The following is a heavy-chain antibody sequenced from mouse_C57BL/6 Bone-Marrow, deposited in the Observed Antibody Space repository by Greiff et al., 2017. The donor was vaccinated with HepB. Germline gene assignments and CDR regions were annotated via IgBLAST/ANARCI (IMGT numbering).Heavy chain of an antibody. V-gene: IGHV1-50*01. CDR1: GYTFTSYW. J-gene: IGHJ3*01. CDR3: AREGGSYGWCAY. CDR2: IDPSDSYT. Sequence: VQLQQPGAELVKPGASVKLSCKASGYTFTSYWMQWVKQRPGQGLEWIGEIDPSDSYTNYNQKFKGKATLTVDTSSSTAYMQLSSLTCGDSAVYYGAREGGSYGWCAYWGQGTLVTVSA. D-gene: IGHD1-1*02.